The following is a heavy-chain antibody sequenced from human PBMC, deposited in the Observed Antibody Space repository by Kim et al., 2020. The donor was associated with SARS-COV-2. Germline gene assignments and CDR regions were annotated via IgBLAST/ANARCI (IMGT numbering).Heavy chain of an antibody. D-gene: IGHD3-3*01. J-gene: IGHJ3*02. CDR3: ARQGSPEWGGAFDI. CDR1: GGSISSSSYY. V-gene: IGHV4-39*01. Sequence: SETLSLTCTVSGGSISSSSYYWGWIRQPPGKGLEWIGSIYYSGSTYYNPSLKSRVTISVDTSKNQFSLKLSSVTAADTAVYYCARQGSPEWGGAFDIWGQGTMVTVSS. CDR2: IYYSGST.